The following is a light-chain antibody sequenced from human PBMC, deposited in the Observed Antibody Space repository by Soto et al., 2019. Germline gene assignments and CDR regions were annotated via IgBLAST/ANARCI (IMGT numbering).Light chain of an antibody. CDR2: AAS. V-gene: IGKV1-39*01. J-gene: IGKJ1*01. CDR1: QGISTY. CDR3: QQSYSTTWT. Sequence: DIQMTQSPSSLSASVGERVTVTGRASQGISTYLNWYQQKPGKAPKLLIYAASSLQSGVPSRFSGSGSETDFTLTISSLQPEEFATYACQQSYSTTWTVGQGNKVEIK.